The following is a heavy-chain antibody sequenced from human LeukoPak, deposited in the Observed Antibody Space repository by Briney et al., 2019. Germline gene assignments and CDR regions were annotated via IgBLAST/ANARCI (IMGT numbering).Heavy chain of an antibody. J-gene: IGHJ4*02. Sequence: SETLSLTCGVSGYSISSGYYWGWIRQPPGKGLEWIGSIYHSGSTYYNPSLKSRVTISVDTFKNQFSLKLRSVTAADTAVYYRARHRSSTSCYTGLDYWGQGTLVTVSS. D-gene: IGHD2-2*02. CDR2: IYHSGST. V-gene: IGHV4-38-2*01. CDR3: ARHRSSTSCYTGLDY. CDR1: GYSISSGYY.